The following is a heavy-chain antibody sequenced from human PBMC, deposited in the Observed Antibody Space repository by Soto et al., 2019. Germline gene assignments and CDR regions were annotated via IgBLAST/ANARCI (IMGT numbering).Heavy chain of an antibody. CDR2: IIPIFGTA. V-gene: IGHV1-69*01. D-gene: IGHD3-10*01. CDR1: GGTFSSYA. CDR3: ARDGILLGLGAPDDPADCYFDY. Sequence: QVQLVQSGAEVNKPGSSVKVSCKASGGTFSSYAISWVRQAPGQGLEWMGGIIPIFGTANYAQKFQGRVTITADESTSTAYMEMSSLRSEDTAVYYCARDGILLGLGAPDDPADCYFDYWGQGTLVTVSS. J-gene: IGHJ4*02.